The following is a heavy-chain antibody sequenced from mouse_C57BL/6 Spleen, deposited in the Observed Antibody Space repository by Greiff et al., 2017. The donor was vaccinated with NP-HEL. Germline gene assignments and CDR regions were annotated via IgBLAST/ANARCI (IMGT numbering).Heavy chain of an antibody. CDR3: ARTGYYYGSSLYYFDY. Sequence: QVQLQQPGAELVRPGSSVKLSCKASGYTFTSYWMHWVKQRPIQGLEWIGNIDPSDSETHYNQKFKDKATLTVDKSSSTAYMQLSSRTSEDAAVYYCARTGYYYGSSLYYFDYWGQGTTLTVSS. CDR1: GYTFTSYW. D-gene: IGHD1-1*01. J-gene: IGHJ2*01. V-gene: IGHV1-52*01. CDR2: IDPSDSET.